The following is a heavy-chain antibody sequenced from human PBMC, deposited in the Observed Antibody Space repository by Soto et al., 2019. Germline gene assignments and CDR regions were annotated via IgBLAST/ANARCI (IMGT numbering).Heavy chain of an antibody. Sequence: QVQLVQSGAEVKKPGASVKVSCKASGYTFTSYGISWVRQAPGQGLEWMGWISAYNGNTNYARKLQGRVTMTTDTSTSTAYMELRSLRSDDTAVYYCARSGTFYCSGGSCFFDYWGQGTLVTVSS. V-gene: IGHV1-18*01. CDR1: GYTFTSYG. CDR2: ISAYNGNT. D-gene: IGHD2-15*01. J-gene: IGHJ4*02. CDR3: ARSGTFYCSGGSCFFDY.